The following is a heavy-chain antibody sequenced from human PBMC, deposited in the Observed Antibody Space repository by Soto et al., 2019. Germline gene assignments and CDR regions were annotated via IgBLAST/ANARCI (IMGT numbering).Heavy chain of an antibody. Sequence: SETLSLTCTVSGGSISSSSYYWGWIRQPPGKGLEWIGSIYYSGSTYYNPSLKSRVTISVDTSKNQFSLKLSSVTAADTAVYYCALLDKIKGRYFDWLLYRSLYNYWGQGTLVTVSS. D-gene: IGHD3-9*01. CDR2: IYYSGST. V-gene: IGHV4-39*01. CDR1: GGSISSSSYY. J-gene: IGHJ4*02. CDR3: ALLDKIKGRYFDWLLYRSLYNY.